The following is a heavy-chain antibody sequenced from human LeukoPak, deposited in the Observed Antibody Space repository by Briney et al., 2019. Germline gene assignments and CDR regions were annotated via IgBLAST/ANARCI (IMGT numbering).Heavy chain of an antibody. Sequence: GGSLRLSCAASGFTFSSYEMNWVRQAPGKGLEWVSYIGSSGSTIYYADSVKGRFTISRDNAKNSLYLQMNSLRAEDTAVYYCARGSGGAFGGVMVDYWGQGTLVTVSS. CDR1: GFTFSSYE. CDR2: IGSSGSTI. J-gene: IGHJ4*02. CDR3: ARGSGGAFGGVMVDY. D-gene: IGHD3-16*01. V-gene: IGHV3-48*03.